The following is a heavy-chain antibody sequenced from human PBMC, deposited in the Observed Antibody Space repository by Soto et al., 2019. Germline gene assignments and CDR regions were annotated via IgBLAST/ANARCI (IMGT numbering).Heavy chain of an antibody. CDR3: AASYGSGYRAFDY. J-gene: IGHJ4*02. CDR1: GDTFSFYT. V-gene: IGHV1-69*02. CDR2: VNPIVSMS. D-gene: IGHD3-10*01. Sequence: QVQLVQSGAEVGKPGSSVKVSCKASGDTFSFYTINWVRQAPGLGLEWMGRVNPIVSMSNYAQKFQGRVTITADKSTNTAYMQLSSLRSEDTAIYYCAASYGSGYRAFDYWGKGALVTVSS.